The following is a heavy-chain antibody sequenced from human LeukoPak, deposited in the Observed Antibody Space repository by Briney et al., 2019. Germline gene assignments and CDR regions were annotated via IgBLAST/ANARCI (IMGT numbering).Heavy chain of an antibody. Sequence: ASVKVSCKASGYTFTSYAMHWVRQAPGQGLEWMGWINAGNGNTKYSQKFQGRVTITGDTSASTAYMELSSLRSEDTAVYYCARDLGDHLYSLDYWGQGTLVTVSS. D-gene: IGHD2-21*02. V-gene: IGHV1-3*01. J-gene: IGHJ4*02. CDR3: ARDLGDHLYSLDY. CDR1: GYTFTSYA. CDR2: INAGNGNT.